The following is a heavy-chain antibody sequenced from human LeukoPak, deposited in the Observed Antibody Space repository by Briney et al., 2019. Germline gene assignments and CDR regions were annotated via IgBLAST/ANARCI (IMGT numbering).Heavy chain of an antibody. Sequence: GASVKVSCKASGYTFTGYYMHWVRQAPGQGLEWMGWINPNSGGTNYAQKFQGRVTMTRDTSISTAYMELSRLRSDDTAVYYCARDLQWLVRGFEYYYYYYMDVWGKGTTVTVSS. D-gene: IGHD6-19*01. V-gene: IGHV1-2*02. CDR1: GYTFTGYY. CDR2: INPNSGGT. J-gene: IGHJ6*03. CDR3: ARDLQWLVRGFEYYYYYYMDV.